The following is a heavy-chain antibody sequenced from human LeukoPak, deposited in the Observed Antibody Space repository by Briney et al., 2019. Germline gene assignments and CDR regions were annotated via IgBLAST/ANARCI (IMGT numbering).Heavy chain of an antibody. CDR3: ARHGVLAAIDSSPYFDY. V-gene: IGHV5-51*01. D-gene: IGHD2-15*01. Sequence: GESLKISCKGSGYTFTNYWIGWVRQMPGKGLEWMGIIYPGDSDTRYSPSFQGQVTISADKSISTAYLQWSSLKASDTAMYYCARHGVLAAIDSSPYFDYWGQGTLVTVSS. CDR2: IYPGDSDT. J-gene: IGHJ4*02. CDR1: GYTFTNYW.